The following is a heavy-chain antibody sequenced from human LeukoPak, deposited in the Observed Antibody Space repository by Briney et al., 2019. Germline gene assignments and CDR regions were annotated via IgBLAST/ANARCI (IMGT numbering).Heavy chain of an antibody. CDR1: GFTFSTYA. V-gene: IGHV3-23*01. CDR2: ISSGGGGS. CDR3: AKDTAGYIYGSYDY. J-gene: IGHJ4*02. D-gene: IGHD3-10*01. Sequence: GGSLRLSCAASGFTFSTYAMSWVRQAPGKGLEWVSGISSGGGGSYYADSVGGRFTISRDNSKNTLYLQMNSLRVEDTALYYCAKDTAGYIYGSYDYWGQGTLVTVSS.